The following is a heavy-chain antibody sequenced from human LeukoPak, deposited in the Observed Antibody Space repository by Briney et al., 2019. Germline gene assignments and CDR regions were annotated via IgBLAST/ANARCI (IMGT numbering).Heavy chain of an antibody. J-gene: IGHJ4*02. V-gene: IGHV1-3*01. CDR3: ARALGIVYSRPFDY. CDR1: GYTFTDYA. CDR2: IHAGNGNT. Sequence: GASVKVSCKTSGYTFTDYAMHWVRLVSGQRLEWMGWIHAGNGNTKYSQKFQGRITITRDTSATTTYMELKSLRSEDTAMHYCARALGIVYSRPFDYWGQGTLVTVSS. D-gene: IGHD3-22*01.